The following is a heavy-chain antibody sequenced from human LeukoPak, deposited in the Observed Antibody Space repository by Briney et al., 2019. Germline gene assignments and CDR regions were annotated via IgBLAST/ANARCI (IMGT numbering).Heavy chain of an antibody. V-gene: IGHV3-23*01. Sequence: GGSLRLSCAASGFTFSTYNMNWVRQAPGKGLEWVSAISGSGGSTYYADSVKGQFTISRDNSKNTLYLQMNSLRAEDTAVYYCARGPSGYHNTGGQGTLVTVSS. J-gene: IGHJ4*02. CDR1: GFTFSTYN. D-gene: IGHD5-12*01. CDR3: ARGPSGYHNT. CDR2: ISGSGGST.